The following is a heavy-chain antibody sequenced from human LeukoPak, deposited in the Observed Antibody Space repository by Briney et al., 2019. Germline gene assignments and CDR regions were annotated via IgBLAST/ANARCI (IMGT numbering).Heavy chain of an antibody. Sequence: PGGSLRLSCAASGFTFSSYWMHWVRQAPGKGLVWVSRINSDGSSTSYADSVKGRFTISRDNSENTLYLQMNSLRAEDTAVYYCAKGSLAHFDYWGQGTLVTVSS. CDR3: AKGSLAHFDY. D-gene: IGHD1-26*01. V-gene: IGHV3-74*01. CDR1: GFTFSSYW. J-gene: IGHJ4*02. CDR2: INSDGSST.